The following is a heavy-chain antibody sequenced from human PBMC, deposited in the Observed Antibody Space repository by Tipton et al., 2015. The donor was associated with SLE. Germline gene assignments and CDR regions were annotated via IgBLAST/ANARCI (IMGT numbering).Heavy chain of an antibody. J-gene: IGHJ2*01. D-gene: IGHD4-17*01. CDR3: ARGSDGEYVRYFDV. CDR1: GGVISEYY. Sequence: TLSLTCTVSGGVISEYYWGWIRQSAGRGLEWIGRIYSSGDRDYNPSLRSRVTMSIDASQNRVSLRLKSVSAADTAAYYCARGSDGEYVRYFDVWGPGTLVTVSS. CDR2: IYSSGDR. V-gene: IGHV4-4*07.